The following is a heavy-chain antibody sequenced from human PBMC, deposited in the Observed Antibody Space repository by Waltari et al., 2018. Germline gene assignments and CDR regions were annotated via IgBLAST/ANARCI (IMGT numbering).Heavy chain of an antibody. CDR2: IYSGGST. J-gene: IGHJ3*02. CDR1: GFTVSSHY. CDR3: ARGDAFDI. V-gene: IGHV3-53*01. Sequence: EVQLVESVGVLIQPGGSLRLSCASSGFTVSSHYMSLVRQAPGKGLELVSVIYSGGSTYYADSVKGRFTISRDNSKNTLYLQMNSLRAEDTAVYYCARGDAFDIWGQGTMVTVSS.